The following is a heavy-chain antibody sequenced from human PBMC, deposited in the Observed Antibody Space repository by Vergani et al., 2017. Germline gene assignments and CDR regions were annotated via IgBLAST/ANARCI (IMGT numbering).Heavy chain of an antibody. CDR1: GGTFSSYA. J-gene: IGHJ4*02. CDR3: ARGGEQLPLEYFDY. V-gene: IGHV1-69*04. CDR2: IIPILGIA. Sequence: QVQLVQSGAEVKMPGSSVKVSCKASGGTFSSYAISWVRQAPGQGLEWMGRIIPILGIANYAQKFQGRVTITADKSTSTAYMELSSLRSEDTAVYYCARGGEQLPLEYFDYWGQGTLVTVSS. D-gene: IGHD6-6*01.